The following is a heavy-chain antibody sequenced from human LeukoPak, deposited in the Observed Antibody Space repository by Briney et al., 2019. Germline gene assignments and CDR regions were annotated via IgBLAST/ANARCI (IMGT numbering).Heavy chain of an antibody. CDR2: IYSGGST. Sequence: GGSLRLSCAASGFTFSSNYMSWVRQAPGKGLEWVSVIYSGGSTYYADSVKGRFTISRDNSKNTLYLQMNSLRAEDTAVYYCARFVGATSYFDYWGQGTLVTVSS. J-gene: IGHJ4*02. D-gene: IGHD1-26*01. CDR3: ARFVGATSYFDY. V-gene: IGHV3-53*01. CDR1: GFTFSSNY.